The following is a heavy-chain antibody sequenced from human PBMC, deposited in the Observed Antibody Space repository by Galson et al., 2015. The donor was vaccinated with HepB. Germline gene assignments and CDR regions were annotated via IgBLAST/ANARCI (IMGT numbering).Heavy chain of an antibody. V-gene: IGHV1-69*06. D-gene: IGHD3-22*01. CDR1: GGTFSSYA. Sequence: SVKVSCKASGGTFSSYAISWVRQAPGQGLEWMGGIIPIFGTANYAQKFQGRVTITADKSTSTAYMELSSLRSEDTAVYYCATRDPYYYDSSGYRPSLYYYYGMDVWGQGTTVTVSS. CDR2: IIPIFGTA. J-gene: IGHJ6*02. CDR3: ATRDPYYYDSSGYRPSLYYYYGMDV.